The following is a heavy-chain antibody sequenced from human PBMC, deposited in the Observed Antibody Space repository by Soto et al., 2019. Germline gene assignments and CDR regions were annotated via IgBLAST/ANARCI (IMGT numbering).Heavy chain of an antibody. Sequence: SETLSLTCTVSGGSISSSSYYWGWIRQPPGKGLEWIGIIYYSGNTYYNPSLKSRVTMDVDTSKNQFSLKLSSVTAADTSVYYCAAQTYYYGSGSYGCIDSWGQGTLVTVSS. CDR1: GGSISSSSYY. V-gene: IGHV4-39*01. D-gene: IGHD3-10*01. J-gene: IGHJ4*02. CDR3: AAQTYYYGSGSYGCIDS. CDR2: IYYSGNT.